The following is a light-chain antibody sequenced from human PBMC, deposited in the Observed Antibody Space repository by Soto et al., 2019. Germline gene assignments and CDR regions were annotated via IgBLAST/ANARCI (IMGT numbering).Light chain of an antibody. V-gene: IGKV3-20*01. CDR2: GAS. CDR3: QQYGSSPALT. Sequence: EIVLTQSPGTLSLSPGERATLSCRASQSVSSSYLAWYQQKPGQAPRLLFYGASSRATGIPDRFSGSGSGTDFTLTISRLEPEDFAVYYCQQYGSSPALTFGGGTKVDIK. CDR1: QSVSSSY. J-gene: IGKJ4*01.